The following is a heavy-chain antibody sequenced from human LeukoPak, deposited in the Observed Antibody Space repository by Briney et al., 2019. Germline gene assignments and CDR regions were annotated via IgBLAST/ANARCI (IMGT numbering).Heavy chain of an antibody. J-gene: IGHJ4*02. CDR1: GGTFSSSA. CDR3: ARDGSPYDSSGYWG. CDR2: ISPILGIS. Sequence: SVKVSCKASGGTFSSSAISWVRQAPGQGLEWMGRISPILGISNFAQNFQGRVTLTADRSTSTANMELSSLRSEDTAVYYCARDGSPYDSSGYWGWGQGTLVTVSS. V-gene: IGHV1-69*04. D-gene: IGHD3-22*01.